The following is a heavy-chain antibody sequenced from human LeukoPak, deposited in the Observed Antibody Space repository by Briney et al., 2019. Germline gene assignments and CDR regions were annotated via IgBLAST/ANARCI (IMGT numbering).Heavy chain of an antibody. D-gene: IGHD2-2*01. V-gene: IGHV1-18*01. CDR1: GYTFTSYG. CDR3: ARDCSSTSCYDSWFDP. Sequence: ASVKVSCKASGYTFTSYGISWVRQAPGQGLEWMGWISAYNGSTNYAQKLQGRVTMTTDTSTSTAYMELRSLRSDDTAVYYCARDCSSTSCYDSWFDPWGQGTLVTVSS. CDR2: ISAYNGST. J-gene: IGHJ5*02.